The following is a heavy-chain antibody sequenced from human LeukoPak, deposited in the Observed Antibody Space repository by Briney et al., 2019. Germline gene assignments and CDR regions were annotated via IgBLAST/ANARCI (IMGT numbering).Heavy chain of an antibody. CDR3: ARDLELYSSGWYGFDY. D-gene: IGHD6-19*01. CDR1: GFTFSSYA. Sequence: PGGSLRLSCAASGFTFSSYAMHWVRQAPGKGLEWVAVISYDGSNKYYADSVKGRFTISRDNSKNTLYLQMNSLRAEDTAVYYYARDLELYSSGWYGFDYWGQGTLVTVSP. J-gene: IGHJ4*02. CDR2: ISYDGSNK. V-gene: IGHV3-30-3*01.